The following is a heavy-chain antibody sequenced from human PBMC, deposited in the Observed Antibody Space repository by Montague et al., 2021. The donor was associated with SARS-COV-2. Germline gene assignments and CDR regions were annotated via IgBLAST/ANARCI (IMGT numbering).Heavy chain of an antibody. Sequence: TLSLTCTVSGGSISSGGYYWSWIRQHPGKGLEWIGYIYYSGSTYYNPSLKSRVTISVATSKDQFSLKLSSVTAADTAEYYWACYVDSSGWHNPRGAGPFDYWGQGTLVTVSS. CDR3: ACYVDSSGWHNPRGAGPFDY. CDR2: IYYSGST. V-gene: IGHV4-31*03. J-gene: IGHJ4*02. CDR1: GGSISSGGYY. D-gene: IGHD6-19*01.